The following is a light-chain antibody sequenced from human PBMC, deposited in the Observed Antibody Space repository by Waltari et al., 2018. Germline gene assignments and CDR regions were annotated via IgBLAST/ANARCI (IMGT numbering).Light chain of an antibody. J-gene: IGLJ3*02. CDR3: ATWDNTLSGWV. CDR1: RSNIGINA. CDR2: DDD. Sequence: QSVLTQPPSVSEAPRQRVAISCSGSRSNIGINAVNWYLQVPGKASKLLIYDDDLLPSGVSDRFSGSRSGTSASLAISGLQSEDEGDYYCATWDNTLSGWVFGGGTRLTVL. V-gene: IGLV1-36*01.